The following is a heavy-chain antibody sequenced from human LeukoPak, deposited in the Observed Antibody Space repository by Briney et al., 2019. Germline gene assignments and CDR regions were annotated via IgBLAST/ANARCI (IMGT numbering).Heavy chain of an antibody. CDR2: IWYDGSNK. V-gene: IGHV3-33*01. CDR1: GFTFSSYG. Sequence: GGSLRLSCAASGFTFSSYGMHWVRQAPGKGLEWVAVIWYDGSNKYYADSVKGRFTISRDNSKNTLYLQMNSLRAEDTAVYYCARDQQVAPAAMGAFDIWGQGTMVTVSS. J-gene: IGHJ3*02. CDR3: ARDQQVAPAAMGAFDI. D-gene: IGHD2-2*01.